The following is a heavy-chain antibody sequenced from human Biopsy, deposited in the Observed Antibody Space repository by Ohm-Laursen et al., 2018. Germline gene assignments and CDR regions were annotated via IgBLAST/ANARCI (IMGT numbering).Heavy chain of an antibody. Sequence: SLRLSCSAPGFTFSDYYMSWIRQAPGKGLEWVSYITSGGSTTDYADSVKGRFTISRDNAKSSLFLQMNSLRAEDTAIYYCARDSTINTVTTADYWGQGTLVTVSS. V-gene: IGHV3-11*04. CDR3: ARDSTINTVTTADY. CDR1: GFTFSDYY. CDR2: ITSGGSTT. J-gene: IGHJ4*02. D-gene: IGHD4-11*01.